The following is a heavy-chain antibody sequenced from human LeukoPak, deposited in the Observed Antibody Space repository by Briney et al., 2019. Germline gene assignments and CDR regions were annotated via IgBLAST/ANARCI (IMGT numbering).Heavy chain of an antibody. Sequence: GESLKISCKGSGYSFTSYWIGWVRQMPGKGLEWMGIIYPGDSDTRYSPSFQGQVTISADKSISTAYLQWSSLKASDTAMYYCARQGYGSSGLSQGFDYWGQEPWSPSPQ. CDR2: IYPGDSDT. J-gene: IGHJ4*01. D-gene: IGHD3-22*01. CDR3: ARQGYGSSGLSQGFDY. V-gene: IGHV5-51*01. CDR1: GYSFTSYW.